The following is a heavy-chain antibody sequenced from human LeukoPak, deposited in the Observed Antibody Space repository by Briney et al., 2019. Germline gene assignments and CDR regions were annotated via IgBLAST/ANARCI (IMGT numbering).Heavy chain of an antibody. CDR1: GFTFSSYA. J-gene: IGHJ6*03. V-gene: IGHV3-23*01. Sequence: GGSLRLSCAASGFTFSSYAMSWVRQAPGKVLEWVSAISGSGGSTYYADSVKGRFTISRDNSKNTLYLQMNSLRAEDTAVYYCAVHYYSYYYMDVWGKGTTVTISS. CDR2: ISGSGGST. CDR3: AVHYYSYYYMDV.